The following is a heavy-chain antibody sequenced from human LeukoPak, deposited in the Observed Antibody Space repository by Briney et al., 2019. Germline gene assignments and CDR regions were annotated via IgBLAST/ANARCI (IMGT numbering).Heavy chain of an antibody. J-gene: IGHJ1*01. V-gene: IGHV3-74*01. CDR1: GFTFTNFW. CDR2: IKSDGKT. Sequence: GGSLTLSCAASGFTFTNFWMNWVRQTPGKGLVWVSRIKSDGKTNYADSVKGRFTISRDNAKNTVSLQMNSLRAEDTGVYYCARAPSEIGGYYPEYFRHWGQGTLVTVSS. D-gene: IGHD3-22*01. CDR3: ARAPSEIGGYYPEYFRH.